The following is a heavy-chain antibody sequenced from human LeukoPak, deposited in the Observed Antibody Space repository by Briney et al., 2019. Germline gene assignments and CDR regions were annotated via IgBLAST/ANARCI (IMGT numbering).Heavy chain of an antibody. CDR1: GYTFTGYY. V-gene: IGHV1-2*06. Sequence: ASVKVSCKASGYTFTGYYMHWVRQAPGQGLEWMGRINPNSGGTNYAQKFQGRVTMTRDTSISTAYMELSRLRSDDTAVYYCARDLEKYSSSWYGGDYWGQGTLVTVSS. D-gene: IGHD6-13*01. CDR3: ARDLEKYSSSWYGGDY. J-gene: IGHJ4*02. CDR2: INPNSGGT.